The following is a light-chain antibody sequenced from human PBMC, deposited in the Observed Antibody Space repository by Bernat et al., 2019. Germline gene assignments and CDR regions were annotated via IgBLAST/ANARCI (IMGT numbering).Light chain of an antibody. CDR1: YLGSKY. CDR2: QDD. CDR3: QAWDSSTGV. V-gene: IGLV3-1*01. Sequence: SYDLTQPPSMSVSPGQTARITCSGAYLGSKYTCWYQQKPGQSPVVVIYQDDKRPSGIPERFSGSHSGNTATLTISGTQAMDEADYYCQAWDSSTGVFGGGTKLTVL. J-gene: IGLJ3*02.